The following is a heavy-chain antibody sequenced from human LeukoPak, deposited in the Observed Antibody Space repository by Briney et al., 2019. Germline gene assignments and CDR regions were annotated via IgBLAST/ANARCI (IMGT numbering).Heavy chain of an antibody. V-gene: IGHV3-66*01. Sequence: GRSLRLSCAASGFTFSSYAMHWVRRAPGKGLEWVSVIYSGGSTDYKDSVKDRFIISRDNSKNTLYLQMNSLRAEDTAVYYCAKEMATMNAFGIWGQGTMVTVSS. CDR2: IYSGGST. D-gene: IGHD5-24*01. CDR1: GFTFSSYA. J-gene: IGHJ3*02. CDR3: AKEMATMNAFGI.